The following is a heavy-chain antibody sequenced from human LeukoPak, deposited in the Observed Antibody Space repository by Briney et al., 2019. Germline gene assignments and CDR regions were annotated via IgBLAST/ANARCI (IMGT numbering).Heavy chain of an antibody. Sequence: GGSLRLSCAASGFTFSSYAMSWVRQAPGKGLEWVSAISGSGGSTYYADSVKGRFTISRDNSKNTLYLQMNSLRAEDTAVYYCAKGSPAYCSSTNCYMGAFDYWGQGTLVTVSS. J-gene: IGHJ4*02. CDR3: AKGSPAYCSSTNCYMGAFDY. V-gene: IGHV3-23*01. D-gene: IGHD2-2*02. CDR2: ISGSGGST. CDR1: GFTFSSYA.